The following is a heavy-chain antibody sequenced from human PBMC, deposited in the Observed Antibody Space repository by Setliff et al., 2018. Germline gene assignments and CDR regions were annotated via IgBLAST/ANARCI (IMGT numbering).Heavy chain of an antibody. V-gene: IGHV3-73*01. J-gene: IGHJ4*02. CDR1: GFICSGSA. Sequence: LRLSCAASGFICSGSAIHWVRQDSGKGLEWVGRIRDKDNSYAIAYAASVEGRFTISRDDSKNMAYLQMNSLRTEDTAVYYCTRRSANSSADWGQGTLVTVSS. CDR2: IRDKDNSYAI. CDR3: TRRSANSSAD. D-gene: IGHD6-19*01.